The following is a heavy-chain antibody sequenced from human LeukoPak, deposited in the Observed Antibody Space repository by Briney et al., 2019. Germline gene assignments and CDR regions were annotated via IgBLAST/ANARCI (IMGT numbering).Heavy chain of an antibody. CDR2: IYHSGST. D-gene: IGHD2-2*01. CDR1: GGSISSGGYY. J-gene: IGHJ5*02. Sequence: PSETLSLTCTVSGGSISSGGYYWSWIRQPPGKGLEWIGYIYHSGSTYYNPSLKSRVTISVDRSKNQFSLKLSSVTAADTAVYYCARAGEVVPAANQARNWFDPWGQGTLVTVSS. CDR3: ARAGEVVPAANQARNWFDP. V-gene: IGHV4-30-2*01.